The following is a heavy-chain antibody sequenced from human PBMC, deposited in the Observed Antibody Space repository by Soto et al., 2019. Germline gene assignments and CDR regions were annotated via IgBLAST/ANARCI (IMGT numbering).Heavy chain of an antibody. CDR3: ARLVGNSWIDY. CDR1: GDSVSSNSVV. J-gene: IGHJ4*02. D-gene: IGHD6-13*01. Sequence: QVQLQQSGPVLVQPSQTLSLTCAISGDSVSSNSVVWNWIRQSPSRGLEWLGRTYYRSKWYYEYAESVKSRILINPDTSHNQLSLQLSSLAPEDTGVYYCARLVGNSWIDYWGQGTLVTVSS. V-gene: IGHV6-1*01. CDR2: TYYRSKWYY.